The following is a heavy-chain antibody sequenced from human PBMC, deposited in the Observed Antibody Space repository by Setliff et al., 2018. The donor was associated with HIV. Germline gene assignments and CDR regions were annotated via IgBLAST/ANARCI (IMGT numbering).Heavy chain of an antibody. Sequence: PGGSLRLSCAVSGFPFSTFSMIWVRQAPGKGLEWLSYIHSSGTVMNYADSIKGRFSVSRDNYNTLHLQMNSLRAEDTAVYYCARVRHYYDYGDYPLDYWGQGTLVTVSS. CDR1: GFPFSTFS. V-gene: IGHV3-48*01. CDR2: IHSSGTVM. J-gene: IGHJ4*02. CDR3: ARVRHYYDYGDYPLDY. D-gene: IGHD3-22*01.